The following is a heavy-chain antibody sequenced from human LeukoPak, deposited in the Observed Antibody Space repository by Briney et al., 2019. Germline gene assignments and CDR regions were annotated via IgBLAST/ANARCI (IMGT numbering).Heavy chain of an antibody. J-gene: IGHJ4*02. CDR1: GGSISSYY. CDR2: IFYSGSK. CDR3: ARAMGAWYYFDY. Sequence: SETLSLTCTVSGGSISSYYWSWIRQPPGKGLEWIGYIFYSGSKNYNPSLKSRVTISVDTSKNQFSLKLSLVTAADTAVYYCARAMGAWYYFDYWGQGALVTVSS. V-gene: IGHV4-59*01. D-gene: IGHD1-26*01.